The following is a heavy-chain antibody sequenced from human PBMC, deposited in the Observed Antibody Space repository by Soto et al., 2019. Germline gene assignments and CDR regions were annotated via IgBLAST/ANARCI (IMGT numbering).Heavy chain of an antibody. V-gene: IGHV3-30-3*01. J-gene: IGHJ6*02. CDR3: ARDHQAAAGTYYYAMDV. Sequence: GGSLRLSCAASAFTFSSYAMHWVRQAPGKGLEWVAAISSDGTNKYYVDSVKGRFTISRDNSKNTLNMQMNSLRPEDTAVYYCARDHQAAAGTYYYAMDVWGQGTTVTVSS. CDR2: ISSDGTNK. D-gene: IGHD6-13*01. CDR1: AFTFSSYA.